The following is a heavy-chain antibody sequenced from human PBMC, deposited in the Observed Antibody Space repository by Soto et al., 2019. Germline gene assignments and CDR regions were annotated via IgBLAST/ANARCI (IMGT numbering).Heavy chain of an antibody. Sequence: VPLVQSGAEVKKPGASVKVSCKASGYIFSDYGISWVRQAPGQGLEWMGWISGYNGQTNYAQNLQGRVTMTTDTSTSTVYMELRSLTSDDTAVIYCARARYSSGWYGMDYCGQGTLVTVSS. CDR1: GYIFSDYG. CDR3: ARARYSSGWYGMDY. D-gene: IGHD6-19*01. J-gene: IGHJ4*02. V-gene: IGHV1-18*01. CDR2: ISGYNGQT.